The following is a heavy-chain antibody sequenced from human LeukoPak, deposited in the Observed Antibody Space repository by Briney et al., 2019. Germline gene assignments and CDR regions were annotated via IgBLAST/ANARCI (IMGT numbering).Heavy chain of an antibody. D-gene: IGHD6-19*01. CDR2: INHSGST. CDR1: GGSFSGYY. V-gene: IGHV4-34*01. Sequence: SETLSLTCAVYGGSFSGYYWSWIRQPPGKGLEWIGEINHSGSTNYNPSLKSRVTISVDTSKNQFSLKLSSVTAADTAVYYCAGDRSSGWYLYWYFDLWGRGTLVTVSS. CDR3: AGDRSSGWYLYWYFDL. J-gene: IGHJ2*01.